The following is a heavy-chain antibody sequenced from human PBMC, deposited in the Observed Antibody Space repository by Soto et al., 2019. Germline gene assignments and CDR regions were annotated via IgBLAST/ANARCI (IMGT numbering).Heavy chain of an antibody. CDR3: ARGGWYLAEGNWFDP. CDR2: IYYSGST. CDR1: GGSMSSGDYY. D-gene: IGHD6-19*01. V-gene: IGHV4-61*08. J-gene: IGHJ5*02. Sequence: SETLSLTCTVSGGSMSSGDYYWSWIRQPPGKGLEWIGYIYYSGSTNYNPSLKSRVTISVDTSKNQFSLKLSSVTAADTAVYYCARGGWYLAEGNWFDPWGQGTLVTVSS.